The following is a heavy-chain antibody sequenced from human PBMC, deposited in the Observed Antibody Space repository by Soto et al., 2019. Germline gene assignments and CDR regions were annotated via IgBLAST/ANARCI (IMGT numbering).Heavy chain of an antibody. CDR1: GGTFSSYG. CDR2: IIPTFGTA. J-gene: IGHJ6*02. D-gene: IGHD3-10*01. CDR3: AKQYGLTYYSGMDV. Sequence: QVQLVQSGAEVKKPGSSVKVSCKASGGTFSSYGISWVRQAPGQGLEWMGGIIPTFGTANYAQNFQGRVPLTADEFTSTAYMELSSLRSEDTAVYYCAKQYGLTYYSGMDVWGQGTTVTVSS. V-gene: IGHV1-69*12.